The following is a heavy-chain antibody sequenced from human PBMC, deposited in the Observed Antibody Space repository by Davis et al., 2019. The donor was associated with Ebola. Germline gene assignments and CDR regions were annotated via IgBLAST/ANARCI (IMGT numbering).Heavy chain of an antibody. D-gene: IGHD2-2*01. J-gene: IGHJ2*01. CDR2: INPSGGST. V-gene: IGHV1-46*01. CDR3: ARGVVVVPAASHDPYWYFDL. CDR1: GGTFTSYY. Sequence: ASVKVSCKASGGTFTSYYMHWVRQAPGQGLEWMGVINPSGGSTSYAQKFQGRVTITADESTSTAYMELSSLRSEDTAVYYCARGVVVVPAASHDPYWYFDLWGRGTLVTVSS.